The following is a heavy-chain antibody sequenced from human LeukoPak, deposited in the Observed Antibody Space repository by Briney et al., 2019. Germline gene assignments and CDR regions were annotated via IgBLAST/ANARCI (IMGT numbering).Heavy chain of an antibody. V-gene: IGHV3-30-3*01. Sequence: GGSLRLSCAASGFTFSNYAMHWVRQAPGKGLEWVAVISYDGSNKYYADSVKGRFTISRDNSKNTLYLQMNSLRAEDTAVYYCARVVGGSYYYDSSGYYDYWGQGTLVTVSS. D-gene: IGHD3-22*01. J-gene: IGHJ4*02. CDR1: GFTFSNYA. CDR3: ARVVGGSYYYDSSGYYDY. CDR2: ISYDGSNK.